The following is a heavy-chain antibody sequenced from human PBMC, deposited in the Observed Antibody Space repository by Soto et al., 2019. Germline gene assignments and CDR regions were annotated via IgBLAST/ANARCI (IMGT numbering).Heavy chain of an antibody. CDR1: GYTLTELS. D-gene: IGHD3-3*01. J-gene: IGHJ4*02. Sequence: ASVKVSCKVSGYTLTELSMHWVRQAPGKGLEWMGGFDPEDGETIYAQKFQGRVTMTEDTSTDTAYMELSSLRSEDTAVYYCATDQTGIFGVAPRVYWGQGTLVTVSS. V-gene: IGHV1-24*01. CDR2: FDPEDGET. CDR3: ATDQTGIFGVAPRVY.